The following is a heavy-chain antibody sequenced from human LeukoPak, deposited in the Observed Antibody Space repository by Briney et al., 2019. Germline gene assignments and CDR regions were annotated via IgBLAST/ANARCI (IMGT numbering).Heavy chain of an antibody. V-gene: IGHV1-69*05. D-gene: IGHD3-22*01. CDR2: IIPIFGTA. CDR3: ARVREGYYDSSGYYFDY. Sequence: GASVKVSCKASGGTFSGYAISWVRLAPGQGLEWMGGIIPIFGTANYAQKFQGRVTITTDESTSTAYMELSSLRSEDTAVYYCARVREGYYDSSGYYFDYWGQGTLVTVSS. CDR1: GGTFSGYA. J-gene: IGHJ4*02.